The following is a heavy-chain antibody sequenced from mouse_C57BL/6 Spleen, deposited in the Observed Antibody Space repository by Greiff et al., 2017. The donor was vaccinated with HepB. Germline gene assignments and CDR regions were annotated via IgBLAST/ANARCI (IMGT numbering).Heavy chain of an antibody. D-gene: IGHD2-5*01. V-gene: IGHV1-64*01. J-gene: IGHJ1*03. CDR3: ARQPAYYSKQYFDV. CDR1: GYTFTSYW. CDR2: IHPNSGST. Sequence: QVQLQQPGAELVKPGASVKLSCKASGYTFTSYWMHWVKQRPGQGLEWIGMIHPNSGSTNYNEKFKSKATLTVDKSSSTAYMQLSSLTSEDSAVYYCARQPAYYSKQYFDVWGTGTTVTVSS.